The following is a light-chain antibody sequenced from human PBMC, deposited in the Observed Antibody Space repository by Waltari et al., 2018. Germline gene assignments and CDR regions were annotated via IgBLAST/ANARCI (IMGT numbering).Light chain of an antibody. J-gene: IGKJ1*01. Sequence: EIVLTQSPGTLSLSPGDRAILSCRARQSVSKYLAGYQKKPGQAPRLLIYGASSRATGIQDRFSGSGSGTDFSLTISRLEPEDFAVYYCQHYVSVPATVGQGTKVEIE. CDR2: GAS. CDR3: QHYVSVPAT. CDR1: QSVSKY. V-gene: IGKV3-20*01.